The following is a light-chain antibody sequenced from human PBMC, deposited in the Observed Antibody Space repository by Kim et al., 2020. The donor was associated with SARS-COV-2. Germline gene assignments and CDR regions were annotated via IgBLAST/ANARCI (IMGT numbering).Light chain of an antibody. CDR3: QQYRSYPWT. V-gene: IGKV1-5*03. J-gene: IGKJ1*01. Sequence: ASVGDRVTITGRASRSIAGLLAWYQQKPGQGPKLLIYEASTLKSGVPSRFTGSGSGTEFTLTTSSLQPDDFATYYGQQYRSYPWTFGQGTKVDIK. CDR2: EAS. CDR1: RSIAGL.